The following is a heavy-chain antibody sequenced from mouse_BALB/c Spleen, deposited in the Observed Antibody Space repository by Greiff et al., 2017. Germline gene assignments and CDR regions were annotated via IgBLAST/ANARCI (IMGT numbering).Heavy chain of an antibody. CDR1: GFTFSDYY. CDR3: TRDEVRWYFDY. CDR2: ISSGGSST. J-gene: IGHJ2*01. D-gene: IGHD2-14*01. Sequence: EVQVVESGGGLVKPGGSLKLSCAASGFTFSDYYMHWVRQTPEKRLEWVATISSGGSSTYYPDSVKGRFTISRDNAKNTLYLQMSSLKSEDTAMYYCTRDEVRWYFDYWGQGTTVTVSS. V-gene: IGHV5-4*02.